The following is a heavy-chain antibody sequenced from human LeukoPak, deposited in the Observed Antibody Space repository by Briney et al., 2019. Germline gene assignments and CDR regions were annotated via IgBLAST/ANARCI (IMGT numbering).Heavy chain of an antibody. J-gene: IGHJ4*02. CDR2: INHSGNT. D-gene: IGHD4-17*01. CDR1: GGSFSGYY. V-gene: IGHV4-34*01. Sequence: PSETLSLTCAVYGGSFSGYYWSWIRQPPGKGLEWIGEINHSGNTNYNPSLKSRVTISVDTSKNQFSLKLSSVTAADTAVYYCARTTVTTFLLRSDYDYWGQGTLVTVSS. CDR3: ARTTVTTFLLRSDYDY.